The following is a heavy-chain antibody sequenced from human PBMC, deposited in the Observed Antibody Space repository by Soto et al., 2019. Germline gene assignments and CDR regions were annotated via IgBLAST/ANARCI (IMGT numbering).Heavy chain of an antibody. V-gene: IGHV5-51*01. D-gene: IGHD3-10*01. CDR1: GYSFTTYW. J-gene: IGHJ6*04. Sequence: DSLKISCKGSGYSFTTYWIGWVRQMPGKGLEWMGIIYPADSDTRYSPSFQGQVTISADKSISTAYLQWSSLKASDTAMYYCARHGKGSFSFLAYHYFGIEVLGKCTTVTVPA. CDR2: IYPADSDT. CDR3: ARHGKGSFSFLAYHYFGIEV.